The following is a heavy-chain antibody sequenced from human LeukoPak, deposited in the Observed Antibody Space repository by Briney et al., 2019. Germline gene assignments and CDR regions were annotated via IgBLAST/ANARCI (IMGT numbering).Heavy chain of an antibody. J-gene: IGHJ4*02. CDR2: INHSGST. V-gene: IGHV4-34*01. CDR1: GGSFSGYY. CDR3: ARGPWYYYDSSGYYY. D-gene: IGHD3-22*01. Sequence: PPETLSLTCAVYGGSFSGYYWSWIRQPPGKGLEWIGEINHSGSTNYNPSLKSRVTISVDTSKNQFSLKLSSVTAADTAVYYCARGPWYYYDSSGYYYWGQGTLVTVSS.